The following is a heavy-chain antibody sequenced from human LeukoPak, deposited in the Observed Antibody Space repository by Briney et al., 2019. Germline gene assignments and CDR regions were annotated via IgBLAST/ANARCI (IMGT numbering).Heavy chain of an antibody. D-gene: IGHD1-26*01. CDR3: ARDAAGSYNY. Sequence: SETLSLTCTVSGGSISNYYWSWIRQPPGKGLEWIGYIYYSGSANYNPSLKSRVTISVDTSKNQFSLKLSSVTAADTAVYYCARDAAGSYNYWGQGTLVTVSS. J-gene: IGHJ4*02. CDR2: IYYSGSA. V-gene: IGHV4-59*01. CDR1: GGSISNYY.